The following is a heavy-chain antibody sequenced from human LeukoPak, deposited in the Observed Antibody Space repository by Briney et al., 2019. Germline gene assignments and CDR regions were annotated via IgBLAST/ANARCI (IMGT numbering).Heavy chain of an antibody. V-gene: IGHV4-59*11. Sequence: SETLSLTCTVSGGSISSHYWSWIRQPPGKGLEWIGYIYYSGSTNYNPSLKSRVTISVDTSKNQFSLKPSSVTAADTAVYYCARGRSPFDYWGQGTLVTVSS. J-gene: IGHJ4*02. CDR3: ARGRSPFDY. CDR1: GGSISSHY. CDR2: IYYSGST.